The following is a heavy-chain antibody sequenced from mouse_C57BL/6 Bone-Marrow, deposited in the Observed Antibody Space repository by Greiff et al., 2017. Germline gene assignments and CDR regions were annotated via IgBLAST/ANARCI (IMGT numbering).Heavy chain of an antibody. CDR3: ARSRKAMDY. CDR2: IYPGDGDT. V-gene: IGHV1-82*01. Sequence: QVQLQQSGPELVKPGASVKISCKASGYAFSSSWMNWVKQRPGKGLEWIGRIYPGDGDTNYNGKFTGKATLTADKSSSTAYMQLSSLTSEDSAVYFCARSRKAMDYWGQGTSVTVSS. CDR1: GYAFSSSW. J-gene: IGHJ4*01.